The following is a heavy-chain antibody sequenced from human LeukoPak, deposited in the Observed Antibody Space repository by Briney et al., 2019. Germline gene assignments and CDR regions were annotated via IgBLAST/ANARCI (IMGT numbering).Heavy chain of an antibody. D-gene: IGHD1-1*01. CDR2: ITAYNGNR. J-gene: IGHJ4*01. CDR1: GYTFSNYG. V-gene: IGHV1-18*01. Sequence: ATVKVSCKTSGYTFSNYGISWVRQAPGQGLEWMGWITAYNGNRLYAQRFQGRITLTTDTSTSTSYMELRSLEYDDTAIYYCARDNDKVVDHWGQGTLVTVSS. CDR3: ARDNDKVVDH.